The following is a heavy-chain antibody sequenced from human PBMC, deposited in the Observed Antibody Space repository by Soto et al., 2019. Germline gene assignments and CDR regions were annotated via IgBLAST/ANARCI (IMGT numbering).Heavy chain of an antibody. V-gene: IGHV3-30*18. J-gene: IGHJ4*02. Sequence: GGSLRLSCAASGFTFSSYGMHWVRRAPGKGLEWVAVISYDGSNKYYADSVKGRFTISRDNSKNTLYLQMNSLRAEDTAVYYCAKASLKFGYSSDWYSDYWGQGTLVTVSS. CDR1: GFTFSSYG. D-gene: IGHD6-19*01. CDR2: ISYDGSNK. CDR3: AKASLKFGYSSDWYSDY.